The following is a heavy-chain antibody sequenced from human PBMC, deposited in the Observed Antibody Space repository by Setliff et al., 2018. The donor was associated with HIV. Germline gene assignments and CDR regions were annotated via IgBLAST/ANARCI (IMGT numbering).Heavy chain of an antibody. Sequence: SETLSLTCTVSGGSISSGNSYWSWIRQPAVKGLEWIGHIYTSGNTNYNPSLKSRVTISIDTSKNQFSLKLTSVTAADTAVYSCAREDALTQQFDSWGQGALVTVSS. J-gene: IGHJ4*02. V-gene: IGHV4-61*09. CDR1: GGSISSGNSY. CDR3: AREDALTQQFDS. CDR2: IYTSGNT. D-gene: IGHD6-13*01.